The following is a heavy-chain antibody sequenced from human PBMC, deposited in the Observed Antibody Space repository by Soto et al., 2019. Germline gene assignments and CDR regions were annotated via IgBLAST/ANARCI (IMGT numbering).Heavy chain of an antibody. CDR1: GGSFSGYY. CDR2: INHSGST. V-gene: IGHV4-34*01. CDR3: ARRSPQSYSSSWFHFDY. D-gene: IGHD6-13*01. Sequence: SETLSLTCAVYGGSFSGYYWSWIRQPPGKGLEWIGEINHSGSTNYNPSLKSRVTISVDTSKNQFSLKLSSVTAADTAVYYCARRSPQSYSSSWFHFDYWGQGTLVTVSS. J-gene: IGHJ4*02.